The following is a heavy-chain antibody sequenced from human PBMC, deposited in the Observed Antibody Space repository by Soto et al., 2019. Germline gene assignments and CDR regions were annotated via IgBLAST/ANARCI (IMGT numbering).Heavy chain of an antibody. V-gene: IGHV3-21*01. CDR1: GFTFSSYS. Sequence: LRLSCAASGFTFSSYSMNWVRQAPGKGLEWVSSISSSSSYIYYADSVKGRFTISRDNAKNSLYLQMNSLRAEDTAVYYCARYYYDILTGYQNAYGMDVRCQAPTVTV. D-gene: IGHD3-9*01. CDR3: ARYYYDILTGYQNAYGMDV. J-gene: IGHJ6*02. CDR2: ISSSSSYI.